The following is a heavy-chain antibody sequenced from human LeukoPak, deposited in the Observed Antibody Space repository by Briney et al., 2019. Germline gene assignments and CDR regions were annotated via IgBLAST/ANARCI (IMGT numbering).Heavy chain of an antibody. CDR3: ARDRRIVGATAPYYYYYYAMDV. D-gene: IGHD1-26*01. V-gene: IGHV6-1*01. Sequence: SQTLSLTCAISGDSVSSNSAAWNWIRQSPSRGLEWLGRTYYRSKWYNDYAVSVKSRITINPDTSKNQFSLQLNSVTPEDTAVYYCARDRRIVGATAPYYYYYYAMDVWGQGTTVTVSS. J-gene: IGHJ6*02. CDR2: TYYRSKWYN. CDR1: GDSVSSNSAA.